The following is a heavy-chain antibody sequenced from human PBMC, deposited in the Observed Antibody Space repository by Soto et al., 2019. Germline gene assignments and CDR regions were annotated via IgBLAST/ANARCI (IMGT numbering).Heavy chain of an antibody. CDR3: VGRGPGYGMDV. V-gene: IGHV3-21*01. CDR2: ISSSSSYI. Sequence: EVQLVESGGGLVKPGGSLRLSCAASGFTFSSYSMNWVRQAPGKRLEWVSSISSSSSYIYYADSVKGRFTISRDNAKNSLYLQMNSLTAEDTAVDYCVGRGPGYGMDVWGQGTTVTVSS. CDR1: GFTFSSYS. D-gene: IGHD5-12*01. J-gene: IGHJ6*02.